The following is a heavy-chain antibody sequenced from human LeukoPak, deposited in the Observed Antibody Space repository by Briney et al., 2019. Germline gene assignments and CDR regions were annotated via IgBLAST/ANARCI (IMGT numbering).Heavy chain of an antibody. V-gene: IGHV4-61*01. D-gene: IGHD5-18*01. CDR3: ARVLRAASWRSYDY. CDR2: NYYSGST. Sequence: PSETLSLTCTVSGGSVSNSLYYWSWIRQPPGKGLEWIGYNYYSGSTNYNPSLKSRVTISIDTSRNQFSLRLNSMTAADTAVYYCARVLRAASWRSYDYWGQGSLVTVSS. CDR1: GGSVSNSLYY. J-gene: IGHJ4*02.